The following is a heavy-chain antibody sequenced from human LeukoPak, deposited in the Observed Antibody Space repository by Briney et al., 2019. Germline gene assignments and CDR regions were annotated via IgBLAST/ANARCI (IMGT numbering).Heavy chain of an antibody. V-gene: IGHV3-11*01. Sequence: GGSLRLSCAASGFTFSDSYETWIRQAPGKGLELLSYISGSSSDVNYIDSVRGRFTISRDNAKNSLYLHMNSLTVEDTAVYYCSRDPRHSDYWGQGTLVTVSS. J-gene: IGHJ4*02. CDR2: ISGSSSDV. CDR3: SRDPRHSDY. CDR1: GFTFSDSY.